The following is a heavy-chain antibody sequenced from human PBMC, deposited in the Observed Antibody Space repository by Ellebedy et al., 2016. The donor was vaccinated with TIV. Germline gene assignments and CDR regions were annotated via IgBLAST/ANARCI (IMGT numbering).Heavy chain of an antibody. V-gene: IGHV1-69*13. J-gene: IGHJ4*02. CDR3: ARDSRSRDGYSPGSYFDY. D-gene: IGHD5-24*01. CDR1: GGTFSSYA. Sequence: SVKVSXXASGGTFSSYAISWVRQAPGQGLEWMGGIIPIFGTANYAQKFQGRVTITADESTSTAYMELSSLRSEDTAVYYCARDSRSRDGYSPGSYFDYWGQGTLVTVSS. CDR2: IIPIFGTA.